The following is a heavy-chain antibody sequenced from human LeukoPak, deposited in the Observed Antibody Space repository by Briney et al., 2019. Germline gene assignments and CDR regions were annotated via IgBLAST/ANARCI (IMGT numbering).Heavy chain of an antibody. CDR3: SRGGLGYFDY. J-gene: IGHJ4*02. CDR1: DGSISGYY. V-gene: IGHV4-59*01. Sequence: SETLSLTCTVSDGSISGYYWSWIRQPPWKGLEWIGHLYSSGSTNYNPSLKSRVTMSVDTSKNQFSLRLNSVSAADTAVYYCSRGGLGYFDYWGQGTLVTVSS. CDR2: LYSSGST. D-gene: IGHD6-19*01.